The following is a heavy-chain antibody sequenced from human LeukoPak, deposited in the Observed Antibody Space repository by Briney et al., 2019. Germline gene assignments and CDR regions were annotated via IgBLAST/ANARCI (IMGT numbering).Heavy chain of an antibody. D-gene: IGHD6-19*01. CDR3: AREVTQAVAGLYYYYYMDV. Sequence: SETLSLTCTVSGGSISSYYWSWIRRPAGKGLEWIGRIYTSGSTNYNPSLKSRVTMSVDTSKNQFSLKLSSVTAADTAVYYCAREVTQAVAGLYYYYYMDVWGKGTTVNVSS. V-gene: IGHV4-4*07. CDR1: GGSISSYY. J-gene: IGHJ6*03. CDR2: IYTSGST.